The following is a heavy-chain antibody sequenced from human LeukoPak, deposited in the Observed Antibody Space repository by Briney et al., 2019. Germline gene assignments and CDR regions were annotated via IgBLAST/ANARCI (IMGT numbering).Heavy chain of an antibody. Sequence: QTGGSLRLSCAASGFTFSSYGMPWVRQAPGKGLEWVAVIWYDGSNKYYADSVKGRFTISRDNSKNTLYLQMNSLRAEDTAVYYCARARPWTSYYYYGMDVWGQGTTVTVSS. CDR3: ARARPWTSYYYYGMDV. J-gene: IGHJ6*02. CDR2: IWYDGSNK. D-gene: IGHD3/OR15-3a*01. CDR1: GFTFSSYG. V-gene: IGHV3-33*01.